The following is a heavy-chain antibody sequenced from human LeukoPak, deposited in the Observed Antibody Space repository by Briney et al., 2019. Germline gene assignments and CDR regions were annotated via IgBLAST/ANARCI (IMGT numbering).Heavy chain of an antibody. J-gene: IGHJ4*02. D-gene: IGHD5-18*01. CDR1: GFTFSSYW. CDR2: MDPDGRTI. V-gene: IGHV3-74*01. Sequence: GGSLRLSCAASGFTFSSYWMHWVRQAPGKGLEWVSRMDPDGRTIDYADSVKGRFTISRDNSKNTVNLQMNRLRVEDTAIYYCAKDWIQFNRVFDCFDSWGQGTLVTVSS. CDR3: AKDWIQFNRVFDCFDS.